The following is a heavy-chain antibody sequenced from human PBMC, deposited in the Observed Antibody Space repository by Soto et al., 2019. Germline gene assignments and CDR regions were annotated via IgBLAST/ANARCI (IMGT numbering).Heavy chain of an antibody. V-gene: IGHV3-48*02. J-gene: IGHJ1*01. Sequence: PGGSLRLSCAASGFTFSTYSMNWVRQAPGKGLEWVSYISSSGKTIYYADSMKGRFTISRDNAKNSLYLQMNSLRDEYTAVYYCARDYYRGSRHYEGVGYFLHWGQDTLVTVSS. CDR1: GFTFSTYS. CDR3: ARDYYRGSRHYEGVGYFLH. CDR2: ISSSGKTI. D-gene: IGHD3-22*01.